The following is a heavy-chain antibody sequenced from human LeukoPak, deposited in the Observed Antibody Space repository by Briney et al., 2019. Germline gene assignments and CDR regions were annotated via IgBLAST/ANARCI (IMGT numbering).Heavy chain of an antibody. CDR2: IDPSDSYT. J-gene: IGHJ4*02. CDR3: ARASYGSGPDDY. D-gene: IGHD6-19*01. Sequence: HGESLQLSCKCSGYSFTSYWISWVRQLPGKGLEWMGRIDPSDSYTNYSPSFQGHVTISADKSISTAYLQWSSLKASDTAMYYCARASYGSGPDDYWGQGTLVTVSS. V-gene: IGHV5-10-1*01. CDR1: GYSFTSYW.